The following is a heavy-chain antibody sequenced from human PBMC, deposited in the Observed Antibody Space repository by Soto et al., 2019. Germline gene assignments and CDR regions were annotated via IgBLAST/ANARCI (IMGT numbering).Heavy chain of an antibody. CDR1: GGTFSSYA. Sequence: GASVKVSCKASGGTFSSYAISWVRQAPGQGLEWMGGIIPIFGTANYAQKFQGRVTITADESTSTAYTELSSLRSEDTAVYYCASGDLNYYYYYGMDVWGQGTTVTVSS. V-gene: IGHV1-69*13. CDR3: ASGDLNYYYYYGMDV. CDR2: IIPIFGTA. J-gene: IGHJ6*02. D-gene: IGHD7-27*01.